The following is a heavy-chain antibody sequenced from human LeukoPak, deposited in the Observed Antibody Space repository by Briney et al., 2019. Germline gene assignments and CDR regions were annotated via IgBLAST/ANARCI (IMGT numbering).Heavy chain of an antibody. CDR2: INHSGST. Sequence: SETLSPTCAVYGGSFSGYYWSWIRQPPGKGLEWIGEINHSGSTNYNPSLKSRVTISVDTSKFQFSLKLTSVTAADTAVYYCASADYFGSGTYFTYWGQGTLVTVSS. J-gene: IGHJ4*02. D-gene: IGHD3-10*01. V-gene: IGHV4-34*01. CDR3: ASADYFGSGTYFTY. CDR1: GGSFSGYY.